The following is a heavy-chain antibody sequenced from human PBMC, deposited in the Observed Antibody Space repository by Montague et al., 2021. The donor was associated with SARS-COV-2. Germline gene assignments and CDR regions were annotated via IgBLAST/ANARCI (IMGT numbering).Heavy chain of an antibody. D-gene: IGHD4-23*01. CDR2: IYYSGDP. Sequence: SETLSLTCSFSGGSISTGNYYWGWIRQPPRKGLEWIGSIYYSGDPNYNPSLQSRVTISVDTSKNQFSLRLSSATAADTAVYYCVRGGDYNDCGGVDYWGQGTLVTVSS. CDR3: VRGGDYNDCGGVDY. CDR1: GGSISTGNYY. V-gene: IGHV4-39*01. J-gene: IGHJ4*02.